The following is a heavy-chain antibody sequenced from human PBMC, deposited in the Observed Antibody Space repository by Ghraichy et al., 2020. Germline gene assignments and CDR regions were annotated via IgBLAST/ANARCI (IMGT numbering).Heavy chain of an antibody. CDR1: GFSLSNARMG. Sequence: SGPTLVKPTETLTLTCTVSGFSLSNARMGVSWIRQPPGKALEWLAHIFSNDEKSYSTSLKSRLTISKDTSKSQVVLTMTNMDPVDTATYYCARIRIVVVPAATYYFDYWGQGTLVTVSS. V-gene: IGHV2-26*01. CDR2: IFSNDEK. CDR3: ARIRIVVVPAATYYFDY. J-gene: IGHJ4*02. D-gene: IGHD2-2*01.